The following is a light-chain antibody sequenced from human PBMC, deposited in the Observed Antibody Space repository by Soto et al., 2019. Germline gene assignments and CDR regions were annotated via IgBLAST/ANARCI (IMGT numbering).Light chain of an antibody. CDR2: DVS. CDR3: QQYNGYSRT. CDR1: QSIGDS. J-gene: IGKJ1*01. Sequence: DIQMTQSPSTLSACVGDRVTITCRASQSIGDSLAWYQQKPGKAPYLLISDVSSLERAVSSRFSGSGSGTEFTLAISSMQPDDFATFYCQQYNGYSRTFGQGTKVEI. V-gene: IGKV1-5*01.